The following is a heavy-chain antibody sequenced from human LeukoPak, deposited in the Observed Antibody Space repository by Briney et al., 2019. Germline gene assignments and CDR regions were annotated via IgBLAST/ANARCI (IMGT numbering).Heavy chain of an antibody. CDR3: ARDTYNWDYVYVY. Sequence: GGPLRLSCGVSGFPLRSYSMNWVGRSPGKGLEGVSSISTTSTDVYYVDSVEGRFPISRDSAKISLYLKVKSLRAENTAVFYCARDTYNWDYVYVYWGGGTLVSVSS. V-gene: IGHV3-21*01. J-gene: IGHJ4*02. CDR2: ISTTSTDV. D-gene: IGHD1-7*01. CDR1: GFPLRSYS.